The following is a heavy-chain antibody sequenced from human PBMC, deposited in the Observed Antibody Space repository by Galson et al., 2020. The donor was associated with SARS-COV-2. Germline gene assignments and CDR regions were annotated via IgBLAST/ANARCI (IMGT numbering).Heavy chain of an antibody. CDR1: GFTFSSYA. D-gene: IGHD3-3*01. CDR2: ISYDGSNK. V-gene: IGHV3-30*04. Sequence: TGGSLRLSCAASGFTFSSYAMHWVRQAPGKGLEWVAVISYDGSNKYYADSVKGRFTISRDNSKNTLYLQMNSLRAEDTAVYYCARDHYDFWSGYSYYYYYGMDVWGQGTTVTVSS. CDR3: ARDHYDFWSGYSYYYYYGMDV. J-gene: IGHJ6*02.